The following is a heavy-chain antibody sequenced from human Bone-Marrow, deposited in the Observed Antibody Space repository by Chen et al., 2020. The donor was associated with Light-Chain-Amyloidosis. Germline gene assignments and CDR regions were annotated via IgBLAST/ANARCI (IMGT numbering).Heavy chain of an antibody. CDR2: IWYDGSNK. D-gene: IGHD5-12*01. V-gene: IGHV3-33*01. J-gene: IGHJ3*02. CDR3: ARVLSRDGYNYAFDI. Sequence: QVQLVESGGGVVQPGRSLRLSCAASGFTFSSYGMHWVRQAPGKGLEWVAVIWYDGSNKYYADSVKGRFTISRDKSKNTLYLQMNSLRAEDTAVYYCARVLSRDGYNYAFDIWGQGTMVTVSS. CDR1: GFTFSSYG.